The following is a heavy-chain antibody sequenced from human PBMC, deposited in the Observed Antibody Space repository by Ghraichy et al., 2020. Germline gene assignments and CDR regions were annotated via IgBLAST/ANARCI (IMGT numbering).Heavy chain of an antibody. D-gene: IGHD1-26*01. Sequence: GGSLRLSCAASGFTFSNYGMHWVRQAPGKGLEWVTFIHYDGSNKYYADSVKGRFTISRDNSKNTLYLQMNSLRAEDTAVYYCATYSGSRPFDYWGQGTLVTVSS. CDR1: GFTFSNYG. V-gene: IGHV3-30*02. CDR2: IHYDGSNK. CDR3: ATYSGSRPFDY. J-gene: IGHJ4*02.